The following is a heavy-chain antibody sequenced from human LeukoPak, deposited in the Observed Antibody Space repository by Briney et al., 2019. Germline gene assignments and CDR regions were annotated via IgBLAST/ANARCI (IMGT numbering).Heavy chain of an antibody. CDR1: TYTFTDYY. CDR3: ARDQGAYYYYGMDV. Sequence: ASVKVSCKASTYTFTDYYIHWVRQAPGQGLEWMGWINTNTGNPTYAQGFTGRFVFSLDTSVSTAYLRISSLKAEDTAVYYCARDQGAYYYYGMDVWGQGTTVTVSS. J-gene: IGHJ6*02. D-gene: IGHD3-16*01. V-gene: IGHV7-4-1*02. CDR2: INTNTGNP.